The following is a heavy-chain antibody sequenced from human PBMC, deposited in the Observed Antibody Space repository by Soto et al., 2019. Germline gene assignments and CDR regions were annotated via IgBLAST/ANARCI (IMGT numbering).Heavy chain of an antibody. V-gene: IGHV3-23*01. CDR3: AIGYRSAYAPFDS. D-gene: IGHD5-12*01. CDR2: ISGGGGTT. CDR1: GFTFSSYA. J-gene: IGHJ4*02. Sequence: GWSLRLSCAASGFTFSSYAMSWVRQAPGKGLEWVSSISGGGGTTYYADSVKGRFTISRDNSKNTLSLQMNSLRAEDTALYHCAIGYRSAYAPFDSWGQGTLVTVSS.